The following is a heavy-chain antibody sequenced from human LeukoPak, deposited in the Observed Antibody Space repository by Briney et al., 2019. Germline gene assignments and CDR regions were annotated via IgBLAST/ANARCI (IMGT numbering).Heavy chain of an antibody. Sequence: SETLSLTCTVSGDSINDYHWSWIRQPPGKGLEWIGYIYYSATNYNPSLKSRVTMSVDTSKNQLSLKLSSVTAADTAVYYCARDGSDYGDYKASNWFDPWGQGALVTVSS. CDR2: IYYSAT. J-gene: IGHJ5*02. CDR1: GDSINDYH. V-gene: IGHV4-59*01. CDR3: ARDGSDYGDYKASNWFDP. D-gene: IGHD4-17*01.